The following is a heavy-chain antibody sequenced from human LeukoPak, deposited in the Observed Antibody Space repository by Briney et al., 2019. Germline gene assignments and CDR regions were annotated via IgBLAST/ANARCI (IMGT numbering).Heavy chain of an antibody. CDR3: AKSGLNRFDY. J-gene: IGHJ4*02. Sequence: GGSLRLSCAASGFTFDDYGMSWVRQAPGKGLEWVSGINIDGSSTSYADSVKGRFTISRDNSKNTLYLQMNSLRAEDTAVYYCAKSGLNRFDYWGEGTLVTVSS. D-gene: IGHD2-15*01. CDR2: INIDGSST. V-gene: IGHV3-20*04. CDR1: GFTFDDYG.